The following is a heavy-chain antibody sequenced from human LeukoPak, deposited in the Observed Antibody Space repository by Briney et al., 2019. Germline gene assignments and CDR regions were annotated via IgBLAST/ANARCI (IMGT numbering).Heavy chain of an antibody. J-gene: IGHJ4*02. CDR2: IYTSGST. D-gene: IGHD6-13*01. V-gene: IGHV4-61*02. CDR3: ATDDSSSPYYFDY. Sequence: SETLSLTCTVSGGSISSGSYYWSWIRQPAGKGLEWIGRIYTSGSTNYNPSLKSRVTISVDTSKNQFSLKLSSVTAADTAVYYCATDDSSSPYYFDYWGQGTLDTVSS. CDR1: GGSISSGSYY.